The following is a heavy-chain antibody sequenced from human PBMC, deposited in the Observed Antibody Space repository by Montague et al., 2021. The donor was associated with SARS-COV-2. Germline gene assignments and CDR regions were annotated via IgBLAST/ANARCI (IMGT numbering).Heavy chain of an antibody. CDR3: ARISGLTSWYYDY. CDR2: IYYSRST. D-gene: IGHD1-14*01. Sequence: SETLSLTCTVSGCSISSYYWSWIRRPPRKGLEWLGYIYYSRSTNYNPSLHNRVTISLDTTTNQFSLRLSSVTAADTAVYYCARISGLTSWYYDYWGQGTLVTVSS. V-gene: IGHV4-59*01. J-gene: IGHJ4*02. CDR1: GCSISSYY.